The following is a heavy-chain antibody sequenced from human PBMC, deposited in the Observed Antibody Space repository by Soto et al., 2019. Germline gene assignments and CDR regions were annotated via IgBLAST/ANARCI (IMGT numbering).Heavy chain of an antibody. V-gene: IGHV3-23*01. Sequence: GSLRLSCAASGFTFSSYAMSWVRQAPGKGLEWVSAISGSGGSTYYADSVKGRFTISRDNSKNTLYLQMNSLRAEDTAVYYCAKDAASAGYYYYGMDVWGQGTTVTVSS. J-gene: IGHJ6*02. CDR2: ISGSGGST. D-gene: IGHD6-13*01. CDR1: GFTFSSYA. CDR3: AKDAASAGYYYYGMDV.